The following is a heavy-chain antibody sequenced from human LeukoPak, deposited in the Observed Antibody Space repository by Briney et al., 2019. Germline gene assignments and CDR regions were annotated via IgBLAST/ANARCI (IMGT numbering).Heavy chain of an antibody. CDR1: GGTFSSYA. D-gene: IGHD5-18*01. CDR3: AQGKGYSYGTNWFDP. Sequence: SVKVSCKASGGTFSSYAISWVRPAPGQGLEWMGGIIPIFGTANYAQKFQGRVTITADESTSTAYMELSSLRSEDTAVYYCAQGKGYSYGTNWFDPWGQGTLVTVSS. CDR2: IIPIFGTA. J-gene: IGHJ5*02. V-gene: IGHV1-69*13.